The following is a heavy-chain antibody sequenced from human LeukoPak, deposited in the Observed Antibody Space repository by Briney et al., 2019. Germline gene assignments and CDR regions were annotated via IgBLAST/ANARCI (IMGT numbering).Heavy chain of an antibody. D-gene: IGHD1-1*01. CDR1: GYSISSGNY. V-gene: IGHV4-38-2*01. J-gene: IGHJ2*01. CDR2: IHHTGNT. CDR3: ARILLYNWNYHL. Sequence: SETMSLTCAVSGYSISSGNYWGWIRQLPERGLEWIGSIHHTGNTYYNPSLKSRVTILVDTSKNQFSLRLSSVTAADTAVYYCARILLYNWNYHLWGHGTLVTVSS.